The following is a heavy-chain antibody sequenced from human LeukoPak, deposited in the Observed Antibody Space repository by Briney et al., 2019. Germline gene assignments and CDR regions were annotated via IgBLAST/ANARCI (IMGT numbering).Heavy chain of an antibody. CDR2: IYPGDSDT. CDR1: GYSFTNYW. V-gene: IGHV5-51*01. D-gene: IGHD3-3*01. J-gene: IGHJ5*02. Sequence: GESLKISCKGSGYSFTNYWIGWVRQMPGKGLQWMGIIYPGDSDTRYSLSFQGQVTISADKSISTAYLQWSSLKASDTAMYYCARNGGYDFWSGYPYNWFDPWGQGTLVTVSS. CDR3: ARNGGYDFWSGYPYNWFDP.